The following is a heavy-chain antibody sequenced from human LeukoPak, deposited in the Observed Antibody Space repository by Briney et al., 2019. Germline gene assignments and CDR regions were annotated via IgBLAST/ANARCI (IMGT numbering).Heavy chain of an antibody. V-gene: IGHV3-48*01. CDR3: ARDRPYYSYCFDI. D-gene: IGHD2-21*01. Sequence: RGSLRLSCAASGFTFTSYSMNWVRQAPGKGLEWVSYISSSGSTISYADSVKGRFTIPRDNAKNSLYLQMNSLRAEDTAVYYCARDRPYYSYCFDIWGQGAMVTVSS. CDR2: ISSSGSTI. J-gene: IGHJ3*02. CDR1: GFTFTSYS.